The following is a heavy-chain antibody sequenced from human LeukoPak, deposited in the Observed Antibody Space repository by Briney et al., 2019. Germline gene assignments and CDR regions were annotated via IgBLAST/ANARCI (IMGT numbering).Heavy chain of an antibody. V-gene: IGHV1-18*01. D-gene: IGHD1-1*01. Sequence: ASVKVSCKASGYTFSSYDISWVRQAPGQGLEWMGLISAYNGNTNYAQKLQGRVTMTTDTSTSTAYLELRSLRSDDTAVYYCARVPRTTGTTGSYYYYGMDVWGQGTTVTVSS. CDR1: GYTFSSYD. CDR3: ARVPRTTGTTGSYYYYGMDV. CDR2: ISAYNGNT. J-gene: IGHJ6*02.